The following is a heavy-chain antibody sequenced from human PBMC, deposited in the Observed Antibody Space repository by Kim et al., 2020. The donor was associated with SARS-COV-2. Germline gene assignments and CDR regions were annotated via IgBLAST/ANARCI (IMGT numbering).Heavy chain of an antibody. Sequence: GGSLRLSCAASGFSFSSYAMRWVRQAPGKGLEWVSGISRSGDNTFYADSVKGRFTISRDNVKNTLYLQMNSLRVEDTAVYFCAKHIGPVLDYFDFGGRRALATVSS. J-gene: IGHJ4*02. CDR3: AKHIGPVLDYFDF. V-gene: IGHV3-23*01. D-gene: IGHD2-21*01. CDR1: GFSFSSYA. CDR2: ISRSGDNT.